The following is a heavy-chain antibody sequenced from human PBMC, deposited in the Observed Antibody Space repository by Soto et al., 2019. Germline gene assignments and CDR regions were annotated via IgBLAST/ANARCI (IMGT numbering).Heavy chain of an antibody. D-gene: IGHD3-22*01. J-gene: IGHJ4*02. CDR3: AKDRAYYGSGGYEY. CDR2: ISGNGGGT. CDR1: GFTFSSYA. Sequence: VQLVESGGGVVQPGESLRLSCAASGFTFSSYAMTWVRQAPGKGLEWVSAISGNGGGTYYAASVKGRFTVSRDNSKNTLFLQMNSLRAEDTALYYCAKDRAYYGSGGYEYWGQGTLVIVSS. V-gene: IGHV3-23*04.